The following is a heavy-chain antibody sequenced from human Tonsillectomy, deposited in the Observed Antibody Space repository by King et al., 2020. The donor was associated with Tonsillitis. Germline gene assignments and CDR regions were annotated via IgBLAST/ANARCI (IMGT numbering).Heavy chain of an antibody. CDR3: AGADLYSYVYEIGY. CDR1: GGSFSGSNW. V-gene: IGHV4-4*02. D-gene: IGHD5-18*01. CDR2: IYHSGST. J-gene: IGHJ4*02. Sequence: QLQESGPGLVKPSGTLSLTCDVSGGSFSGSNWWSWVRQPPGKGREWIREIYHSGSTNYNPSLKSRVPISVEQSKNQFSLKLRSVTAADTAVYYCAGADLYSYVYEIGYWGQGTLVTAPS.